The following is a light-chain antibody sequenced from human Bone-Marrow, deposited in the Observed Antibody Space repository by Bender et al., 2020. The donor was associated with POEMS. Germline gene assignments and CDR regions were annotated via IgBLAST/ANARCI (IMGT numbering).Light chain of an antibody. J-gene: IGLJ3*02. V-gene: IGLV2-14*02. Sequence: QSALTQPASVSGSPGQSITISCTGASSDVGGYNLVSWYQQHPGKAPKLLIYEVSLRPSGVPDRFSGSKSGTSASLAITGLQSDDEAIYFCVAWDASLNGWVFGGGTKLTVL. CDR3: VAWDASLNGWV. CDR1: SSDVGGYNL. CDR2: EVS.